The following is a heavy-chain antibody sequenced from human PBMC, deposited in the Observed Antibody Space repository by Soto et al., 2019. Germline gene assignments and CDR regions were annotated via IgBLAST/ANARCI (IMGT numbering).Heavy chain of an antibody. CDR3: AKDLTRQLAYWLDP. Sequence: QVQLVQSGAAVKKPGASVKVSCKASGFSFTGYYIHWLRQAPGQGLEWMGWINAHSGGTEYAQKFQRRVNLTRDTSIATAYLTLTSLTSDDTALYYCAKDLTRQLAYWLDPWGQGTQVTVSS. D-gene: IGHD6-6*01. CDR2: INAHSGGT. V-gene: IGHV1-2*02. CDR1: GFSFTGYY. J-gene: IGHJ5*02.